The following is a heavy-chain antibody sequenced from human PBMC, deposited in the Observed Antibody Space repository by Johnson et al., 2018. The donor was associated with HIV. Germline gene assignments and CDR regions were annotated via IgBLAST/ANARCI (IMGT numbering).Heavy chain of an antibody. CDR3: AKGDRYNWNYVSAFDI. V-gene: IGHV3-23*04. CDR2: ISGSGGST. J-gene: IGHJ3*02. D-gene: IGHD1-7*01. Sequence: MQLVESGGGVVQPGGSLRLSCAASGFTFSNYAMNWVRQAPGKGLEWVSAISGSGGSTYSVDSVKGRFTISRDNSKNTLYLQMNSLRAEDTAVYYCAKGDRYNWNYVSAFDIWGQGTMVTVSS. CDR1: GFTFSNYA.